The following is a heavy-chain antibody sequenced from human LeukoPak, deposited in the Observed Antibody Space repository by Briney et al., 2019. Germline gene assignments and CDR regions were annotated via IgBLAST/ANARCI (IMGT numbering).Heavy chain of an antibody. D-gene: IGHD1-26*01. J-gene: IGHJ6*02. CDR2: MNPNSGNT. V-gene: IGHV1-8*01. Sequence: GASVKVSCKASGYTFTSYDINWVRQATGQGLEWMGWMNPNSGNTGYAQKFQGRVTMTRNTSISTAYMELSSLRSEDTAVYYCARGGRIGSYYYYYGMDVWGQGTTVTVSS. CDR3: ARGGRIGSYYYYYGMDV. CDR1: GYTFTSYD.